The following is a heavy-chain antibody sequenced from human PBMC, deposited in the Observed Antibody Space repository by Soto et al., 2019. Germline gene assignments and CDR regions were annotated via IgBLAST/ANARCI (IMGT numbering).Heavy chain of an antibody. Sequence: EVQLVESGGGLVQPGGSLKLSCAASGFAFSDSAMHCVRQASGKGLEWIGRVRGKRGNDGTAYAASVKGRFTISRDDSKTTTYLQMNSLKIEDTAVYYCARRREWTAVDPLDYWGQGTLVTVSS. CDR3: ARRREWTAVDPLDY. V-gene: IGHV3-73*02. CDR1: GFAFSDSA. D-gene: IGHD5-18*01. CDR2: VRGKRGNDGT. J-gene: IGHJ4*02.